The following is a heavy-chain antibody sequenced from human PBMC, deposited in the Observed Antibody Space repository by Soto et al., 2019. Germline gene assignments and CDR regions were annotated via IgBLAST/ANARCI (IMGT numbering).Heavy chain of an antibody. V-gene: IGHV4-31*03. D-gene: IGHD3-22*01. CDR3: AKSYYDSSGYYYAAGY. Sequence: SETLSLTCTVSGGSISSGGYYWSWIRQHPGKGLEWIGYIYYSGTTYYNPSLKSRVTISVDTSKNQFSLKLSSVSAADTALYYCAKSYYDSSGYYYAAGYWGQGTLVTVSS. CDR1: GGSISSGGYY. CDR2: IYYSGTT. J-gene: IGHJ4*02.